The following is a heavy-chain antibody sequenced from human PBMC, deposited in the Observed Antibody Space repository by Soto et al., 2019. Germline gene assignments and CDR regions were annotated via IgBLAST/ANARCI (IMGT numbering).Heavy chain of an antibody. D-gene: IGHD3-3*01. Sequence: SETLSLTCTVSGCSISSYYWSWIRQPPGKGLEWIGYIYYSGSTNYNPSLKSRVTISVDTSKNQFSLKLSSVTAADTAVYYCARDRYDFWSGYFPPGVGYYYYGMDVWGQGTTVTVSS. CDR2: IYYSGST. V-gene: IGHV4-59*01. J-gene: IGHJ6*02. CDR3: ARDRYDFWSGYFPPGVGYYYYGMDV. CDR1: GCSISSYY.